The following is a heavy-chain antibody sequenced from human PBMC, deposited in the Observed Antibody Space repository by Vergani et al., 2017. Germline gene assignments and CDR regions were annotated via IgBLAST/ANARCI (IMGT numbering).Heavy chain of an antibody. Sequence: EVQLVEPGGGLVQPGGSLRLSCAASGFTFSSYSMNWVRQAPGKGLEWVSGISWNSGSIGYADSVKGRFTISRDNAKNSLYLQMNSLRAEDTAFYYCAKDSSSPSYFDYWGQGTLVTVSS. CDR3: AKDSSSPSYFDY. V-gene: IGHV3-9*01. CDR2: ISWNSGSI. J-gene: IGHJ4*02. CDR1: GFTFSSYS. D-gene: IGHD6-6*01.